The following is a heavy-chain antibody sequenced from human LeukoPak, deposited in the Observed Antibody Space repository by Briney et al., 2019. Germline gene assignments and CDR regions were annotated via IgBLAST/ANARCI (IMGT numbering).Heavy chain of an antibody. J-gene: IGHJ3*02. CDR1: GGSISSYY. D-gene: IGHD3-10*01. CDR2: IYCSGST. V-gene: IGHV4-59*01. Sequence: SETLSLTCTVSGGSISSYYWSWIRQPPGKGLEWIGYIYCSGSTNYNPSLKSRVTISVDTSKNQFSLKLSSVTAADTAVYYCARVLWFGELLADAFDIWGQGTMVTVSS. CDR3: ARVLWFGELLADAFDI.